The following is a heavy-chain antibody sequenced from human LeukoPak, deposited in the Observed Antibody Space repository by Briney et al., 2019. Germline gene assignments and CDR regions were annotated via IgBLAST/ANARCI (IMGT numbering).Heavy chain of an antibody. D-gene: IGHD3-10*01. CDR1: GFTFSSYS. J-gene: IGHJ5*02. CDR2: ISSSSSYI. Sequence: PGGSLRLSCAASGFTFSSYSMNWVRQAPGKGLEWVSSISSSSSYIYYADSVKGRFTISRDNAKNSLYLQMNSLRAEDTAVYYCARDLGGSRSYYVWFDPWGQGTLVTVSS. V-gene: IGHV3-21*01. CDR3: ARDLGGSRSYYVWFDP.